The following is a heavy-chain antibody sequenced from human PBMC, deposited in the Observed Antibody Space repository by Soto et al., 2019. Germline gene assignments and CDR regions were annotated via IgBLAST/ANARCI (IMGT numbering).Heavy chain of an antibody. CDR2: INHGGST. D-gene: IGHD3-10*01. CDR1: GGSFGGYS. J-gene: IGHJ6*02. V-gene: IGHV4-34*01. Sequence: PSETLSLTCAVYGGSFGGYSWTWIRQPPGKGLEWIGEINHGGSTTYNPSLKSRVSISVDTSKNQFFLKLSSLTAADTAVYYCGRLWFGELLDYGIDVLGQGTTVTVSS. CDR3: GRLWFGELLDYGIDV.